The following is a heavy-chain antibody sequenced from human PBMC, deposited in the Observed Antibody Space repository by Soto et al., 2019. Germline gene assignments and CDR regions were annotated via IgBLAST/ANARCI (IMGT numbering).Heavy chain of an antibody. Sequence: GGSLRLSCVASGFTFSSYTMNWVRQAPGKGLEWVSSISSRSSYIYYADSVKGRFTISRDNAKISVYLQMNSLRAEDTAVYYCARDGRPTEDYYYYGMDVWGQGTTVTVSS. J-gene: IGHJ6*02. CDR2: ISSRSSYI. V-gene: IGHV3-21*04. D-gene: IGHD4-17*01. CDR1: GFTFSSYT. CDR3: ARDGRPTEDYYYYGMDV.